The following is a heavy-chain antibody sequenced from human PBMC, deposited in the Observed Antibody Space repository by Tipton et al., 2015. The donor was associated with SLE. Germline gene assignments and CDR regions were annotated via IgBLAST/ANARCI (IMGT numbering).Heavy chain of an antibody. CDR1: GYTFTSYG. CDR3: AIPRGIAARDDAFDI. J-gene: IGHJ3*02. CDR2: ISAYNGNT. V-gene: IGHV1-18*01. D-gene: IGHD6-6*01. Sequence: QSGPEVKKPGASVKVSCKASGYTFTSYGISWVRQAPGQGLEWMGWISAYNGNTNYAQKLQGRVTMTTDTSTGTAYMELRSLRSDDTAVYYCAIPRGIAARDDAFDIWGQGTMVTVSS.